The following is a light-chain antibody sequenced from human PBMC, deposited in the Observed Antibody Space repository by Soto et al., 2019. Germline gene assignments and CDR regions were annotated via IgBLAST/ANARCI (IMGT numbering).Light chain of an antibody. CDR2: LNSDGSH. Sequence: QAVVTQSPSASASPGASVKLTCTLSSGHSSYAIAWHQQQPEKGPRYLMKLNSDGSHSKGDGIPDRFSGSSSGAERYLTISSLQSEDEADYYCQTWGTGMVFGGWTKVTVL. CDR1: SGHSSYA. J-gene: IGLJ2*01. V-gene: IGLV4-69*01. CDR3: QTWGTGMV.